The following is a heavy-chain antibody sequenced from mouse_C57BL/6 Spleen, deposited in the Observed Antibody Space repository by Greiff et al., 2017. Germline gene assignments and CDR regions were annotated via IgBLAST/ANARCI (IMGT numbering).Heavy chain of an antibody. CDR3: ASMDY. CDR1: GYTFTSYW. Sequence: QVQLQQPGAELVMPGASVKLSCTASGYTFTSYWLHWVKPRPGQGLEWIGELDPSDSYTKYNQKFKGKSTLTVDKTSSTAYMQLSSLTSKDSAVYYCASMDYWGQGTSVTVSS. J-gene: IGHJ4*01. V-gene: IGHV1-69*01. CDR2: LDPSDSYT.